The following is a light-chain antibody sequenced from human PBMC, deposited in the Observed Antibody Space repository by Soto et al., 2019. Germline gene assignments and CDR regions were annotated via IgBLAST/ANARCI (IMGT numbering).Light chain of an antibody. Sequence: EIVLTQSPGTLSLSPEERATLSCRASQSVSSSYLAWYQQKPGQAPRLLIYGASSRATGIPDRFSGSGSGTYFTLTISRLEPEDFAVYYCQQYGSSPTFGQGTKVEIK. V-gene: IGKV3-20*01. CDR1: QSVSSSY. CDR3: QQYGSSPT. J-gene: IGKJ1*01. CDR2: GAS.